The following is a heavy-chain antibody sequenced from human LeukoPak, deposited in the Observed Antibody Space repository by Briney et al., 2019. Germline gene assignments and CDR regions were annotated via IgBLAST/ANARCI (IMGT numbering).Heavy chain of an antibody. CDR2: IYYSGST. J-gene: IGHJ6*03. V-gene: IGHV4-59*01. Sequence: WETLSLTCTVSGGSISSYYWSWIRQPPGKGLEWIGYIYYSGSTNYNPSLKSRVTISVDTSKNQFSLKLSSVTGPDTAVCYSARRYSHYYYYMDVCGKGSTVTVSS. CDR1: GGSISSYY. CDR3: ARRYSHYYYYMDV. D-gene: IGHD1-1*01.